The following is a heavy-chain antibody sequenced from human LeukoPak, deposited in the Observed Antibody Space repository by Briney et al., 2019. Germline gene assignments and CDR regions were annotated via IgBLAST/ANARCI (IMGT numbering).Heavy chain of an antibody. D-gene: IGHD1-26*01. CDR2: INPNNGGT. CDR3: ARRLGGSSEGYEF. J-gene: IGHJ4*02. CDR1: GYTFTDLTEYY. Sequence: ASVKVSCKASGYTFTDLTEYYSHWVRQAPGQGLEWMGWINPNNGGTKYAQKFQGRVTMTRDMSMNTAYMELSSLTSDDTAVYYCARRLGGSSEGYEFWGQGPLVTV. V-gene: IGHV1-2*02.